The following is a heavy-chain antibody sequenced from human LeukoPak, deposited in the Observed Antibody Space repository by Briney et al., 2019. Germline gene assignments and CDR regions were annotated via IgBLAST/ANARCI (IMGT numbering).Heavy chain of an antibody. J-gene: IGHJ6*04. V-gene: IGHV4-34*01. CDR1: GGSFSGYY. Sequence: SETLSLTCAVYGGSFSGYYWSWIRQPSGKGLEWIGEINHSGSTNYNPSLKSRVTISVDTSKNQFSLKLSSVTAADTAVYYCARGSGSGSPKGSYYYYGMDVWGKGTTVTVSS. CDR2: INHSGST. CDR3: ARGSGSGSPKGSYYYYGMDV. D-gene: IGHD3-10*01.